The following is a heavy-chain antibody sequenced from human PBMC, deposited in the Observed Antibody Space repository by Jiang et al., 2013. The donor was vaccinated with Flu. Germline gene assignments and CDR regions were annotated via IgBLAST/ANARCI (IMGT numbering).Heavy chain of an antibody. Sequence: KPTQTLTLTCSFSGFSLSTNGVGVGWIRQPPGKALEWLSLIYWDDDKRYSPSLKSRLTITKDTSKNQVVLTMSNMDPVDTATYYCAFADPKGWSCSGGSCYPPGFDLWGQGTLVTVSS. V-gene: IGHV2-5*02. J-gene: IGHJ5*02. CDR3: AFADPKGWSCSGGSCYPPGFDL. D-gene: IGHD2-15*01. CDR1: GFSLSTNGVG. CDR2: IYWDDDK.